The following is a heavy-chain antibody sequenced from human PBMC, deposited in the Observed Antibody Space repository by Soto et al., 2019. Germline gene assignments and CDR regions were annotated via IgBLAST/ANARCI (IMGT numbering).Heavy chain of an antibody. Sequence: SGPTLVNPTQTLTLTCTFSGFSLSTSGMCVSWIRQPPGKALEWLALIDWDDDTYYSTSLKTRLTISKDTSKNQVVLTMTNMDPVDTATYYCARIQGEVYDAAFDIWGQGTMVTVSS. D-gene: IGHD2-8*01. CDR3: ARIQGEVYDAAFDI. CDR2: IDWDDDT. CDR1: GFSLSTSGMC. J-gene: IGHJ3*02. V-gene: IGHV2-70*01.